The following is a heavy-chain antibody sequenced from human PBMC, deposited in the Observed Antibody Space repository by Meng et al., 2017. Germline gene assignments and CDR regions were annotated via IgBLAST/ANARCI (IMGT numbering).Heavy chain of an antibody. CDR3: VRDFGGNSDY. CDR2: MNEDGTTI. D-gene: IGHD4-23*01. Sequence: EVPVVESGGGLVQPGGALRLSCAASGFTISSFWLHWVRQAPGKGLVWVSRMNEDGTTISHAGSVKGRFTISRDSARNTLYLQMNSLRVEDTAVYYCVRDFGGNSDYWGQGTPVTVSS. V-gene: IGHV3-74*01. CDR1: GFTISSFW. J-gene: IGHJ4*02.